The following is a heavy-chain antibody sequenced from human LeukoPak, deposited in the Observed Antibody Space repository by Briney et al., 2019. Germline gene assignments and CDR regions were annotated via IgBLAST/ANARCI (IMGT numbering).Heavy chain of an antibody. V-gene: IGHV4-59*08. CDR1: GGSISSYY. CDR2: IYYSGST. D-gene: IGHD2-15*01. CDR3: ARSVDCSGGSCYAYSSGGYVDY. Sequence: SETLSLTCTVSGGSISSYYWSWIRQPPGKGLEGIGYIYYSGSTNYHPSLQSRVTISLDTSKNQFSLKLSSVTAVDPPVYHCARSVDCSGGSCYAYSSGGYVDYWGQGTLVTVSS. J-gene: IGHJ4*02.